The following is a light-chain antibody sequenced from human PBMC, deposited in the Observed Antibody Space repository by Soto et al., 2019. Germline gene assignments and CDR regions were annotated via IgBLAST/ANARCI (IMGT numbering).Light chain of an antibody. J-gene: IGKJ1*01. CDR3: QQYNNWPPWT. Sequence: EIVMTQSPATPSVSPGERATLSCRAGQSVSSNFAWYQQKPGQAPRLLIYGASTRDTGIPARFSGSVSGTVFALTISSLQYEDFAVYYCQQYNNWPPWTFGQGTKVEIK. CDR1: QSVSSN. V-gene: IGKV3-15*01. CDR2: GAS.